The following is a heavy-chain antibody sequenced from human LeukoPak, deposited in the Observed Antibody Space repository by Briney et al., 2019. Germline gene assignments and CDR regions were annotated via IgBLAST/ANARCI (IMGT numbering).Heavy chain of an antibody. V-gene: IGHV3-11*04. Sequence: GGSPRLSCAASGFTFSDYYMGWIRQAPGNGLEWVAYITSSGSAVYHADSVKGRFTISRDNAKNSLYLQMNTLRAEDTAVYYCARAHKDAFDIWGQGTMVTVSS. J-gene: IGHJ3*02. CDR1: GFTFSDYY. CDR3: ARAHKDAFDI. CDR2: ITSSGSAV.